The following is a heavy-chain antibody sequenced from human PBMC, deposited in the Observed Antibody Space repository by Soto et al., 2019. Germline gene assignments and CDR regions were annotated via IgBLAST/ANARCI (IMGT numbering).Heavy chain of an antibody. CDR1: GYSFTSYW. V-gene: IGHV5-51*01. D-gene: IGHD6-13*01. CDR2: IYPGDSDT. Sequence: GEALKISCMGSGYSFTSYWIGWVRQMPGKGLEWMGIIYPGDSDTRYSPSFQGQVTISVDKSISTAYLQWSSLKASDTAMYYCATEPYSSSYYYGMDVWGQGTTVTVSS. CDR3: ATEPYSSSYYYGMDV. J-gene: IGHJ6*02.